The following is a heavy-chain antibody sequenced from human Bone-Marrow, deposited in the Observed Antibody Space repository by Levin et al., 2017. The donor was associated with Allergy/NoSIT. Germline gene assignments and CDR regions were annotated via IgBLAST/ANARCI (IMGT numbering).Heavy chain of an antibody. CDR2: ISYDGSNK. Sequence: GGSLRLSCAASGFTFSSYGMHWVRQAPGKGLEWVAVISYDGSNKYYADSVKGRFTISRDNSKNTLYLQMNSLRAEDTAVYYCAKSDRRRGSGTAPLYYYGMDVWGQGTTVTVSS. D-gene: IGHD3-10*01. CDR3: AKSDRRRGSGTAPLYYYGMDV. CDR1: GFTFSSYG. J-gene: IGHJ6*02. V-gene: IGHV3-30*18.